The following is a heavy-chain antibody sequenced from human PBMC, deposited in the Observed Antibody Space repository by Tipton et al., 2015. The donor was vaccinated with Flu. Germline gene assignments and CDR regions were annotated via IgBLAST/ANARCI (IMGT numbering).Heavy chain of an antibody. CDR3: ARGIPAVNMGSYYFDY. CDR1: GASITSGNNY. Sequence: TLSLTCTVSGASITSGNNYWSWIRQPAGKGLEWIGRFYTSGGTKYNPSLKSRVSISVDTSKNQFSLRLNSVTAADTAVYYCARGIPAVNMGSYYFDYWGQGTLVTVSS. V-gene: IGHV4-61*02. CDR2: FYTSGGT. J-gene: IGHJ4*02. D-gene: IGHD3-10*01.